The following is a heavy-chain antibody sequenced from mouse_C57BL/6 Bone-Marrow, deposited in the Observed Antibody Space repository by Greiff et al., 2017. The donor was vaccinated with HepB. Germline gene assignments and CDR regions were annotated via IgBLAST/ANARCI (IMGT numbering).Heavy chain of an antibody. J-gene: IGHJ3*01. CDR1: GFTFSSYA. V-gene: IGHV5-9-1*02. Sequence: EVKLVESGEGLVKPGGSLKLSCAASGFTFSSYAMSWVRQTPEKRLEWVAYISSGGDYIYYADTVKGRFTISRDNARNTLYLQMSSLKSEDTAMYYCTRDSMDFITTAPFAYWGQGTLVTVSA. CDR2: ISSGGDYI. D-gene: IGHD1-2*01. CDR3: TRDSMDFITTAPFAY.